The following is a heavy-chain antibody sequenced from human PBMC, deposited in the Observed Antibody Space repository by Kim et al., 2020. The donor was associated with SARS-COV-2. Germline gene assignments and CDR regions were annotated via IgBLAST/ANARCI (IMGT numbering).Heavy chain of an antibody. J-gene: IGHJ6*02. V-gene: IGHV3-23*01. D-gene: IGHD6-13*01. CDR1: GFTFSSYA. Sequence: GGSLRLSCAASGFTFSSYAMSWVRQAPGKGLEWVSAISGSGGSTYYADSVKGRFTISRDNSKNTLYLQMNSLRAEDTAVYYCAKDDSSSWYGGPYYYYGMDVWGQGTTVTVSS. CDR2: ISGSGGST. CDR3: AKDDSSSWYGGPYYYYGMDV.